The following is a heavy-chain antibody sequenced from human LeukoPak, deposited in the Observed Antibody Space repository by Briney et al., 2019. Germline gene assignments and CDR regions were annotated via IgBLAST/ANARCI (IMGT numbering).Heavy chain of an antibody. CDR1: GFTFSQYC. Sequence: GGSLRLSCAASGFTFSQYCMTWVRQAPGKGLEWVAEIIQDGSGKYYGDSVKGRFTISRDNAKNSVYLQMNSLRAEDTAVYYCATSDYYDSGRGGVSPSDHWGQGTLVTVSS. J-gene: IGHJ4*02. V-gene: IGHV3-7*01. CDR2: IIQDGSGK. CDR3: ATSDYYDSGRGGVSPSDH. D-gene: IGHD3-10*01.